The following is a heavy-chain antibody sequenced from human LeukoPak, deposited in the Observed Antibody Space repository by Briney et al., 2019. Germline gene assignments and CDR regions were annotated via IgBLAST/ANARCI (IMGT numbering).Heavy chain of an antibody. CDR1: GGSISSSSYY. D-gene: IGHD5-24*01. V-gene: IGHV4-39*07. Sequence: NPSETLSLTCTVSGGSISSSSYYWGWIRQPPGKGLEWIGSIYYSGSTYHNPSLKSRVTISVDTSKNQFSLKLSSVTAADTAVYYCASEGGSRDGYNFGDWYFDLWGRGTLVTVSS. CDR2: IYYSGST. CDR3: ASEGGSRDGYNFGDWYFDL. J-gene: IGHJ2*01.